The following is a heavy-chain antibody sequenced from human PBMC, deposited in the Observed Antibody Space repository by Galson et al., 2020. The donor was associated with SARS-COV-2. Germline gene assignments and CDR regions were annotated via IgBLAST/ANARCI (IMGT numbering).Heavy chain of an antibody. CDR1: GFTFRSHA. V-gene: IGHV3-23*01. CDR3: AKPIGIVAPAASRYFDP. Sequence: TGGSLRLSCAASGFTFRSHAITWVRQAPGKGLEWVSTVSDSGDYTYYTDSVKGRFTISRDNSKNTLYLQLNSLRVEDTAIYYCAKPIGIVAPAASRYFDPWGQGTLVTVSS. CDR2: VSDSGDYT. J-gene: IGHJ5*02. D-gene: IGHD2-2*01.